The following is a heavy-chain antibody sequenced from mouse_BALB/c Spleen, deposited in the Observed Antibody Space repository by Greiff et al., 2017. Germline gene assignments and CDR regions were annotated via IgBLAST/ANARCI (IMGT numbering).Heavy chain of an antibody. CDR3: ARDRDGYYFDY. V-gene: IGHV5-6-3*01. CDR2: INSNGGST. Sequence: EVHLVESGGGLVQPGGSLKLSCAASGFTFSSYGMSWVRQTPDKRLELVATINSNGGSTYYPDSVKGRFTISRDNAKNTLYLQMSSLKSEDTAMYYCARDRDGYYFDYWGQGTTLTVSS. D-gene: IGHD3-3*01. CDR1: GFTFSSYG. J-gene: IGHJ2*01.